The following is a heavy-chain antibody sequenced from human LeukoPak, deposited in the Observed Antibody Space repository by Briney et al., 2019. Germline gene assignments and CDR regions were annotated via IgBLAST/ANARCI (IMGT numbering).Heavy chain of an antibody. V-gene: IGHV3-74*01. D-gene: IGHD6-19*01. CDR3: ARDFSAVAASSSQDY. CDR1: GFTFSNFW. J-gene: IGHJ4*02. Sequence: GGSLRLSCAASGFTFSNFWMHWVRQAPGKGLVWVALIYGDGSFTRYADSVKGRFTISRDNSKNTLFLQMNSLRADDTAVYYCARDFSAVAASSSQDYWGQGTLVTVSS. CDR2: IYGDGSFT.